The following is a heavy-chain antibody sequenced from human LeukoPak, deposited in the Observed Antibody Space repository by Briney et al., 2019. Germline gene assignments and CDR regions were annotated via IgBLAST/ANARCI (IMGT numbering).Heavy chain of an antibody. Sequence: SETLSLTCTVSGCSISSGSYYWSWIRQPAGKGLEWIGRIYTSGSTYYNPSLKSRATISVATSKNQFSLQLTSLTAAAPTRYSCARGERWLESSEYWGQGTLVTVSS. CDR2: IYTSGST. D-gene: IGHD5-24*01. J-gene: IGHJ4*02. CDR3: ARGERWLESSEY. V-gene: IGHV4-61*02. CDR1: GCSISSGSYY.